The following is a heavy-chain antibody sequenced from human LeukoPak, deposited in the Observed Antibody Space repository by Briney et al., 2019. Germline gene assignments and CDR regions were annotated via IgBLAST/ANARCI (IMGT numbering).Heavy chain of an antibody. J-gene: IGHJ3*02. V-gene: IGHV4-39*07. CDR2: IYYSGST. CDR1: GGSISSSSYY. D-gene: IGHD5-24*01. CDR3: ARWARLEMATTPGAFDI. Sequence: PSETLSLTCTVSGGSISSSSYYWGWIRQPPGKGLEWIGSIYYSGSTYYNPSLKSRVTISVDTSKNQFSLKLSSVTAADTAVYYCARWARLEMATTPGAFDIWGQGTMVTVSS.